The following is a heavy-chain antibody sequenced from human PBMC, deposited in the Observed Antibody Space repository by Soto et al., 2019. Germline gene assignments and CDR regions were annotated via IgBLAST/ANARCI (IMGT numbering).Heavy chain of an antibody. CDR3: MRSHGAY. CDR1: GGSVSSGPYH. J-gene: IGHJ4*02. V-gene: IGHV4-61*01. D-gene: IGHD2-8*01. CDR2: ISYSGTA. Sequence: QVQLQESGPGLVKTSETLSLTCTVSGGSVSSGPYHWNWVRRPPGKGLEWIGHISYSGTANYNPSLRGRVTMSTDTSKNQFSLRLSSVTAADTAVYYCMRSHGAYWGQGTLVIVSS.